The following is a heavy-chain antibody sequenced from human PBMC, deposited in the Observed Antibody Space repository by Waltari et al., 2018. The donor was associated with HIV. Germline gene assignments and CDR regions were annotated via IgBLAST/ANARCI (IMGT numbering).Heavy chain of an antibody. V-gene: IGHV3-49*03. Sequence: EVQLVESGGGLVQPGRSLRLSCTGSGFTFGDYAMSWLRQAPGKGLEWVGFIRSNTYGGTTEYVASVKGRFTISRDDSKSIVYLQMNGLKTEDTAVYYCTVTFFGVVIIGDYWGQGTLVTVSS. CDR3: TVTFFGVVIIGDY. J-gene: IGHJ4*02. CDR1: GFTFGDYA. CDR2: IRSNTYGGTT. D-gene: IGHD3-3*01.